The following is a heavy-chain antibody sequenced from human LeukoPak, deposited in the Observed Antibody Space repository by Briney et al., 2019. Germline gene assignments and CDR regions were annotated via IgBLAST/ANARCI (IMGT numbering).Heavy chain of an antibody. CDR3: ARGESCSSTSCSFDY. Sequence: SETLSLTCAVYGGSFSGYYWSWIRRPPGKGLEWIGEINHSGSTNYNPSLKSRVTISVDTSKNQFSLKLSSVTAADTAVYYCARGESCSSTSCSFDYWGQGTLVTVSS. J-gene: IGHJ4*02. CDR2: INHSGST. CDR1: GGSFSGYY. V-gene: IGHV4-34*01. D-gene: IGHD2-2*01.